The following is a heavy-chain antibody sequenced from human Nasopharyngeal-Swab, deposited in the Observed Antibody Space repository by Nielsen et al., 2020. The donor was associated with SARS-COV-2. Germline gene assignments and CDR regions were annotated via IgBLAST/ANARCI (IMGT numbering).Heavy chain of an antibody. CDR2: IYYSGNT. CDR1: GASIRSGGYY. Sequence: SETLSLTCTVSGASIRSGGYYWSRIRQHPGKGLEWIGYIYYSGNTYYNPSLKSRVTISVDTSKNQFFLKVDSVTAADTAVYYCATTDRDGWGYFHYWGQGTLVTVSS. J-gene: IGHJ4*02. V-gene: IGHV4-31*03. D-gene: IGHD3-16*01. CDR3: ATTDRDGWGYFHY.